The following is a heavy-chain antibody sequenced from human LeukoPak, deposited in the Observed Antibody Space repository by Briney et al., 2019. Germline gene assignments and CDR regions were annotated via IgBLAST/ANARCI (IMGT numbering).Heavy chain of an antibody. CDR1: GFTFSNYA. Sequence: GGSLRLSCAASGFTFSNYAMSWVRQAPGRGLEWVSAISGDVDSTYYADSVKGRFTISRDNSKNTLYLQMNSLRAEDTAVYYCANHLWTIWGQGTMVTVSS. CDR3: ANHLWTI. D-gene: IGHD2-21*01. V-gene: IGHV3-23*01. CDR2: ISGDVDST. J-gene: IGHJ3*02.